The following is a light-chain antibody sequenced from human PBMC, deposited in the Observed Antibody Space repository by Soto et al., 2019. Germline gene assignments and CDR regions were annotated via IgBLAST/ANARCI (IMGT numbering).Light chain of an antibody. CDR1: QSISNY. Sequence: DIQMTQSPSSLSASVGDRVTITCRASQSISNYLNWYQQKPGIAPKLLIYAASSLQSGVPSRFSGSGSGTDFTLTISSLQPEDFATYYCQQSYSTPWTFGQGTKVEIK. CDR2: AAS. J-gene: IGKJ1*01. V-gene: IGKV1-39*01. CDR3: QQSYSTPWT.